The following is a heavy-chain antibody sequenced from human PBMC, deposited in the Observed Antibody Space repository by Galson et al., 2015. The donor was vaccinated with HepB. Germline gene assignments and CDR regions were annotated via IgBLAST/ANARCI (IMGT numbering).Heavy chain of an antibody. V-gene: IGHV3-21*01. CDR1: GFTFNTYS. D-gene: IGHD6-19*01. CDR3: ARGWGRYSSGWYSDDYYFDY. J-gene: IGHJ4*02. Sequence: SLRLSCAASGFTFNTYSMNWVRQAPGKGLEWVSSISSSSSYIYYADSVKGRFTISRDNAKNSLYLQMNSLRAEDTAVYYCARGWGRYSSGWYSDDYYFDYWGQGTLVTVSS. CDR2: ISSSSSYI.